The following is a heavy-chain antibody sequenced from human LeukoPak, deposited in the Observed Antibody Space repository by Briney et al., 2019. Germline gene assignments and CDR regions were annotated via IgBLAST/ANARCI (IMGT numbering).Heavy chain of an antibody. CDR1: GGTFSSYA. D-gene: IGHD3-10*01. Sequence: GASVKVSCKASGGTFSSYAISWVRQAPGQGLEWMGGIIPIFGTANYAQKFQGRVTITTDESTSTAYMELSSLRSEDTAVHYCASLVHRHAFDIWGQGTMVTVSS. CDR2: IIPIFGTA. V-gene: IGHV1-69*05. J-gene: IGHJ3*02. CDR3: ASLVHRHAFDI.